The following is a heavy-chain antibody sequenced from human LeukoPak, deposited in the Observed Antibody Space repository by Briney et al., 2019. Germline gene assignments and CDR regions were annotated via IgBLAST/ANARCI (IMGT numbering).Heavy chain of an antibody. CDR3: ARGAFFHGMDV. Sequence: SETLSLTCTVSGGSISSYYWSWIRQPAGKGLEWIGRIYTSGSTNYDPSLKSRVTMSVDTSKNQFSLKLSSVAAADTAVYYCARGAFFHGMDVWGQGTTVTVSS. CDR2: IYTSGST. CDR1: GGSISSYY. J-gene: IGHJ6*02. V-gene: IGHV4-4*07.